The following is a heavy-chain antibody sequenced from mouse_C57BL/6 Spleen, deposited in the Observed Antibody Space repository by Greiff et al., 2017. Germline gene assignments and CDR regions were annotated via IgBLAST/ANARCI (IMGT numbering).Heavy chain of an antibody. Sequence: EVMLVESGGGLVQPGGSMKLSCVASGFTFSNYWMNWVRQSPEKGLEWDAQIRLKSDNYATHYAESVEGRFTISRDDSKSSVYLQMNHLRGEDTGISYCTGIYYGNYYAMDYWGQGTLGTASS. J-gene: IGHJ4*01. CDR3: TGIYYGNYYAMDY. CDR1: GFTFSNYW. D-gene: IGHD2-1*01. CDR2: IRLKSDNYAT. V-gene: IGHV6-3*01.